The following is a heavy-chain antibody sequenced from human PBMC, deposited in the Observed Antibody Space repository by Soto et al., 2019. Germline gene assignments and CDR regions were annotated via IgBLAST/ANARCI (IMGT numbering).Heavy chain of an antibody. CDR2: MSPNSGAT. J-gene: IGHJ6*02. CDR3: ARGVDAGVDV. Sequence: QVQLVQSGAEVTKPGASVKVSCKASGYTFTSYDINWVRQATGQGLEWMGWMSPNSGATGYAQKFQGRVTMTRDTSRSTAYMELSNLRSEDMAIYYCARGVDAGVDVWGQGSTVTVSS. CDR1: GYTFTSYD. V-gene: IGHV1-8*01. D-gene: IGHD1-1*01.